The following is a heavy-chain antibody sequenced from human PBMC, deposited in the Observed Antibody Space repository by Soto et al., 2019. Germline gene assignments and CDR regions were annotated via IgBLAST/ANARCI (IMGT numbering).Heavy chain of an antibody. CDR1: GGSISSYY. D-gene: IGHD2-21*02. CDR2: IYYSAST. Sequence: SETLSLTCTVSGGSISSYYCSWIRQPPGKGLEWIGYIYYSASTNYSPSLKSRVTISVDTSKNQFSLNLSSVTAADTAVYYCARHLPYCGGYCPSLDYWGQGTLVTVSS. CDR3: ARHLPYCGGYCPSLDY. J-gene: IGHJ4*02. V-gene: IGHV4-59*08.